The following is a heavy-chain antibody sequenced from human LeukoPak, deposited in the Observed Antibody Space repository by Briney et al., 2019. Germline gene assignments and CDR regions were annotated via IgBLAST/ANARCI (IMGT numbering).Heavy chain of an antibody. CDR1: GASISNSY. D-gene: IGHD2-2*02. CDR2: IHSSGTT. J-gene: IGHJ3*01. CDR3: ARGICSSISCYTPGAFDF. V-gene: IGHV4-4*07. Sequence: SETLSLTCNVSGASISNSYWSWIRQPAGKGLEWIGRIHSSGTTNYNPSLKNRVTMSVDTPKNQFSLRLSSVTAADTAVYFCARGICSSISCYTPGAFDFWGQGTIVTVSS.